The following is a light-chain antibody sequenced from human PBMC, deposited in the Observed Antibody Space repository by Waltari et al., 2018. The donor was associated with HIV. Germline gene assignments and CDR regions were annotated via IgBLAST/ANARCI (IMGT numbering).Light chain of an antibody. J-gene: IGLJ2*01. CDR1: SSDVGGYNY. Sequence: QSALTQPASVSGSPGQSITISCTGTSSDVGGYNYVSWYQQHPGKAPKLTIYDGSNRPSGVSNCFSGSKSGNTASLTISGLQAEDEADYYCSSYTSSSTHVVFGGGTKLTVL. CDR2: DGS. V-gene: IGLV2-14*01. CDR3: SSYTSSSTHVV.